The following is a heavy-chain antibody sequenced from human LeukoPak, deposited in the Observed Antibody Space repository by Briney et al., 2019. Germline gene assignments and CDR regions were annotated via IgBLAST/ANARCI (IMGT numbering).Heavy chain of an antibody. CDR3: VRKGGPYTFDH. CDR2: ISSSSGYM. CDR1: GFTFSGYG. D-gene: IGHD3-16*01. V-gene: IGHV3-21*01. J-gene: IGHJ4*02. Sequence: GGFLRLSCAASGFTFSGYGMNWVRQAPGKGLEWVASISSSSGYMYYADSVEGRFTISRDNAKNSLYLQMNNLRDEDTAVYYCVRKGGPYTFDHWGQGTLVTVSS.